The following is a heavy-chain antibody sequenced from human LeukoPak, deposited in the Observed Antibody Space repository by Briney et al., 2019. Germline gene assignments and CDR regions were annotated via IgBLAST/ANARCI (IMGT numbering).Heavy chain of an antibody. CDR2: ISPYNGNT. CDR1: GYTFSSYV. D-gene: IGHD2-2*01. Sequence: ASVKVSCKASGYTFSSYVINWVRQAPGQGLEWMGRISPYNGNTNYAQKLQGRVTTTTDTSTSTAYMELSSLRSEDTAVYYCARGDAQLLGDYYYYYYMDVWGKGTTVTVSS. J-gene: IGHJ6*03. CDR3: ARGDAQLLGDYYYYYYMDV. V-gene: IGHV1-18*01.